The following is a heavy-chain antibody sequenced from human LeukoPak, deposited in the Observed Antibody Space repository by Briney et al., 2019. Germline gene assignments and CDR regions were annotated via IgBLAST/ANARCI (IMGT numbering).Heavy chain of an antibody. V-gene: IGHV3-74*01. Sequence: PGGSLRLSCAASGFTFSNYWMHWVRQAPGKGLVWVSRINSDGSSRNYADSVKGRFTISRDNAKNTLYLQMNSLRAEDTAVYYCAKDLYGGYFDYWGQGTLVTVSS. CDR3: AKDLYGGYFDY. D-gene: IGHD4/OR15-4a*01. CDR1: GFTFSNYW. J-gene: IGHJ4*02. CDR2: INSDGSSR.